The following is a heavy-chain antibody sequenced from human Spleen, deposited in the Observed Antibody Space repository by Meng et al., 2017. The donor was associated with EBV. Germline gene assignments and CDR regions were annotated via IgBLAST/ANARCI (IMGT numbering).Heavy chain of an antibody. CDR2: FTPIFGTT. Sequence: VQPGQAGAGVKKPGASGKVSGKASGGTFSRYTFSWVRQAPGQGLEWMAGFTPIFGTTNYAQKFDDRLTISADTSTTTVYMELSSLRSEDTAVYFCASLNDYSSGSTSWGQGTLVTVSS. CDR3: ASLNDYSSGSTS. D-gene: IGHD6-19*01. J-gene: IGHJ5*02. V-gene: IGHV1-69*06. CDR1: GGTFSRYT.